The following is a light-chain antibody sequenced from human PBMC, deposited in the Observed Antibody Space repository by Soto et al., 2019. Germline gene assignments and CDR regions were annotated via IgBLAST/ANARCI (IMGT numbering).Light chain of an antibody. CDR2: EAS. CDR3: SSNTSSSTHV. V-gene: IGLV2-14*01. Sequence: QSALTQPASLSGSPGLSITISCAGTSSDVGGYNYVSWYQQHPAKAPKLMIYEASNRTSGVSNRFTGSKSGNTASLTISELQAEDDADYNCSSNTSSSTHVVGTGTKVTVL. CDR1: SSDVGGYNY. J-gene: IGLJ1*01.